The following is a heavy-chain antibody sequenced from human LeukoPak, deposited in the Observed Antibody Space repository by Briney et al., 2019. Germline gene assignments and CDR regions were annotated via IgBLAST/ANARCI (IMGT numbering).Heavy chain of an antibody. J-gene: IGHJ4*02. CDR3: ARSPLYQSFDY. CDR1: GYTFGSNW. Sequence: GESLKISSKGSGYTFGSNWIAWVRQMPGKGLELMGIIFPADSDTRLSPSFQGQVTISVDKSISTAYLQWSSLKASDTAMYYCARSPLYQSFDYWGQGTLVTVSS. D-gene: IGHD2-8*01. V-gene: IGHV5-51*01. CDR2: IFPADSDT.